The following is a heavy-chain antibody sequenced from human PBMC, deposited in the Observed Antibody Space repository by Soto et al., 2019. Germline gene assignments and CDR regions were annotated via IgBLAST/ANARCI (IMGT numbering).Heavy chain of an antibody. CDR3: ARGPQQLGHFQH. Sequence: SVKVSCKASGGTFSSYAISWVRQAPGQGLEWMGGIIPIFGTANYAQKFQGRVTITADESTSTAYMELSSLRSEDTAVYYCARGPQQLGHFQHWGQGTLVTVSS. CDR2: IIPIFGTA. D-gene: IGHD6-6*01. CDR1: GGTFSSYA. V-gene: IGHV1-69*13. J-gene: IGHJ1*01.